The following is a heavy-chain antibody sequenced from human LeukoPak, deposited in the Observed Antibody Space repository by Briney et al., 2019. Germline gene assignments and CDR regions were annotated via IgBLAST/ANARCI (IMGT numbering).Heavy chain of an antibody. CDR2: IYASGST. D-gene: IGHD1-26*01. J-gene: IGHJ5*02. Sequence: PSETLSLTCTVSGGSISSYYWSWIRQPAGKGLEWIGRIYASGSTNYHPSLKSRVTMSVDTSKSQFSLKLISVTAADTAVYYCARDPRGIVGANHNWCDPWGEGTLVSVSS. CDR3: ARDPRGIVGANHNWCDP. V-gene: IGHV4-4*07. CDR1: GGSISSYY.